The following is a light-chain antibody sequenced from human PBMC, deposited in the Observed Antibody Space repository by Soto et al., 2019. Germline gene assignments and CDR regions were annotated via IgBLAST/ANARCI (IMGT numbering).Light chain of an antibody. Sequence: QSVLTQPPSASGSPGQSVTISCTGTSSDVGGYNYVSWYQQHPGKAPKLMIYEVSNRPSGVSNRFSGSKSGNTASLTISGLQAEDEADYYCSSYTSSRGVFGTGTKVTVL. CDR2: EVS. CDR3: SSYTSSRGV. V-gene: IGLV2-14*01. CDR1: SSDVGGYNY. J-gene: IGLJ1*01.